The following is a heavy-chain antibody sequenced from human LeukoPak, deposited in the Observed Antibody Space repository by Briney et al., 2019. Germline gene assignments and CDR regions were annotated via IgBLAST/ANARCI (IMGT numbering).Heavy chain of an antibody. D-gene: IGHD3-16*02. J-gene: IGHJ3*02. Sequence: GASVKVSCKASGYTFTSYGISWVRQAPGQGLEWMGWISAYNGNTNYAQKLQGRVTMTTDTSTSTAYMELRSLRSDDTAVYYCARSIPGLRLGELSEKNNDIWGQGTMVTVSS. CDR3: ARSIPGLRLGELSEKNNDI. V-gene: IGHV1-18*01. CDR1: GYTFTSYG. CDR2: ISAYNGNT.